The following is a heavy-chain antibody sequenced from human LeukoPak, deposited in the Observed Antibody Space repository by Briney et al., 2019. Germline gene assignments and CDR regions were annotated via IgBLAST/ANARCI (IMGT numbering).Heavy chain of an antibody. CDR2: IIPIFGTA. Sequence: SVKVSCKASGGTFSSYAISWVRQAPGQGLEWMGGIIPIFGTANYAQKFQGRVTITADESTSTAYMELSSLRSEDAAVYYCARCGTAHYYYHMDVRGKGTTVTVSS. CDR3: ARCGTAHYYYHMDV. J-gene: IGHJ6*03. D-gene: IGHD1-1*01. CDR1: GGTFSSYA. V-gene: IGHV1-69*01.